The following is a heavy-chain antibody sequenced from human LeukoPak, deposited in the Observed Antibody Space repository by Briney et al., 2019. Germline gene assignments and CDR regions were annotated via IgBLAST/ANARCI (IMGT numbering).Heavy chain of an antibody. CDR1: GGSFSSGGYY. Sequence: SETLSLTCTVSGGSFSSGGYYWSWIRQHPGKGLEWIGYIYYSGSTYYNPSLRSRVTISLDTSKNQFSLKLSSVTAADTAVYYCARDCSSTSCYIDYWGQGTLVTVSS. CDR3: ARDCSSTSCYIDY. V-gene: IGHV4-31*03. CDR2: IYYSGST. D-gene: IGHD2-2*02. J-gene: IGHJ4*02.